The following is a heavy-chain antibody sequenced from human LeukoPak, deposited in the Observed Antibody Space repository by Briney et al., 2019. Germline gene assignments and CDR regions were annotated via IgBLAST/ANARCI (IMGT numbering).Heavy chain of an antibody. V-gene: IGHV4-4*07. J-gene: IGHJ6*03. CDR3: ARVYHFYYYYIDV. CDR1: GGSISSYY. D-gene: IGHD2-2*01. Sequence: SETLSLTCTVSGGSISSYYWSWIRQPAGKGLEWIGRIYTSGSTNYNPSLKSRVTMSVDTSKNQFSLKLRSVTAADSAVYYCARVYHFYYYYIDVWGKGTTVTISS. CDR2: IYTSGST.